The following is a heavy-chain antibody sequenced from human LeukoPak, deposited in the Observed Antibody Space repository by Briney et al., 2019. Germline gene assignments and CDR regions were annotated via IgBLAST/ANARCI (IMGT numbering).Heavy chain of an antibody. J-gene: IGHJ4*02. CDR3: ARTQITMVRGLNY. CDR1: GDSLSGYI. Sequence: PSETLSLTCTVSGDSLSGYIWSWIRQPPGKGLEWIAYIYDNGNTNYNPSLKSRATISLDTPKNQFSLKLSSVTAADTAVYYCARTQITMVRGLNYWGQGTLVTVSS. CDR2: IYDNGNT. D-gene: IGHD3-10*01. V-gene: IGHV4-59*12.